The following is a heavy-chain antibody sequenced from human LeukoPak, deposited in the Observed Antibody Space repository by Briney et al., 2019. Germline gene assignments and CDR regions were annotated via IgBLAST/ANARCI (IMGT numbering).Heavy chain of an antibody. CDR2: INHSGST. CDR1: GGSFSGYY. V-gene: IGHV4-34*01. CDR3: ARPDARYCSSTSCPAFDY. J-gene: IGHJ4*02. Sequence: SETLSLTCAVYGGSFSGYYWSWIRQPPGKGLEWIGEINHSGSTNYNPSLKSRVTISVDTSKNQFSLKLSSVTAADTAVYYCARPDARYCSSTSCPAFDYWGQGTLVTVSS. D-gene: IGHD2-2*01.